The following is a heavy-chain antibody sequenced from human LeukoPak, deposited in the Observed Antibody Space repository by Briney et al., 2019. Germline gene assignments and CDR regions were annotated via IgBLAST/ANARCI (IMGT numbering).Heavy chain of an antibody. CDR1: GFTFSDYY. D-gene: IGHD3-10*01. CDR3: AGPGGYYYYYGMDV. Sequence: GGSLRLSCAASGFTFSDYYMSWIRQAPGKGLEWVSYISSSGSTIYYADSVKGRFTISRDNAKNTLYLQMNSLRAEDTAVYYCAGPGGYYYYYGMDVWGQGTTVTVSS. CDR2: ISSSGSTI. V-gene: IGHV3-11*04. J-gene: IGHJ6*02.